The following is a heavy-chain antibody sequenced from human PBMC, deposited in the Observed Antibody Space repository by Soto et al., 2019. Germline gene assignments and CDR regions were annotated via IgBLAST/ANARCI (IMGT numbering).Heavy chain of an antibody. CDR1: GFTFDDYT. CDR2: ISWDGGST. Sequence: EVQLVESGGVVVQPGGSLRLSCAASGFTFDDYTMHWVRQAPGKGLEWVSLISWDGGSTYYADSVKARFTISRDNSKNSLYLQMNSLRTEDTALYYCAKDHSSGWYVFDYWGQGTLVTVSS. CDR3: AKDHSSGWYVFDY. J-gene: IGHJ4*02. V-gene: IGHV3-43*01. D-gene: IGHD6-19*01.